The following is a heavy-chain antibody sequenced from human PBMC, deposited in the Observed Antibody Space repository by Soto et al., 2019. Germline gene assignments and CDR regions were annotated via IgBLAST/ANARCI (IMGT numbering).Heavy chain of an antibody. V-gene: IGHV4-61*01. CDR2: IYYSGST. CDR1: GGSVSSGSYY. CDR3: AWSGDYEFDN. D-gene: IGHD4-17*01. J-gene: IGHJ4*02. Sequence: QVQLQESGPGLVKPSGTLSLTCTVSGGSVSSGSYYWSWIRQPPGKGLEWMGNIYYSGSTNYNPAPKSRDTTSADTSKNQLYVQLRSVTAADTAVYYSAWSGDYEFDNWGQGSLVTVAS.